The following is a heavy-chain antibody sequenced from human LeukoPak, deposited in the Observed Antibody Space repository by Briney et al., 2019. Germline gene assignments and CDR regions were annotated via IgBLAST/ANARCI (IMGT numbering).Heavy chain of an antibody. Sequence: GGSLTPACLPAAFTLVRYAMQWVRQAAGGWLGWVGVILYEGSNKYYADSVKGRFTISRDNSKNTLYLQMNSLRAEDTAVYYCARLVVVAATVDSWGEGTLVTVSS. CDR2: ILYEGSNK. D-gene: IGHD2-15*01. CDR1: AFTLVRYA. V-gene: IGHV3-30-3*01. J-gene: IGHJ4*02. CDR3: ARLVVVAATVDS.